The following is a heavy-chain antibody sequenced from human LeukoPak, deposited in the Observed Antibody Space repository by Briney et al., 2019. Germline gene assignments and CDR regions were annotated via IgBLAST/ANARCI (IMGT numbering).Heavy chain of an antibody. CDR1: GGSISSYY. J-gene: IGHJ4*02. CDR3: ARGIVGATAFDY. V-gene: IGHV4-59*01. CDR2: IYYSGST. Sequence: SRTLSLTCTVSGGSISSYYWSWIRQPPGKGLEWIGYIYYSGSTNYNPSLKSRVTISVDTSKNQFSLKLSSVTAADTAVYYCARGIVGATAFDYWGQGTLVTVSS. D-gene: IGHD1-26*01.